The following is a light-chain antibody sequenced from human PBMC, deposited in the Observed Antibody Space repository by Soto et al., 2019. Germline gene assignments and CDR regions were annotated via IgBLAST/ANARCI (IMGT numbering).Light chain of an antibody. CDR3: QQRSTWPGT. Sequence: EIVLTQSPATLSLSPGERATLSCRASQSVSSYLAWYQQKPGQAPRLLIYDASNRATGIPARFSGSGSGTDFTLTISSLAPEDFAVYYCQQRSTWPGTFGHGTKVDIK. CDR2: DAS. V-gene: IGKV3-11*01. J-gene: IGKJ3*01. CDR1: QSVSSY.